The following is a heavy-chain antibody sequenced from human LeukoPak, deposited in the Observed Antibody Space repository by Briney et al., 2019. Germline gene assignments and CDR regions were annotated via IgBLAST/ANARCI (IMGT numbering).Heavy chain of an antibody. CDR2: IYYSGSN. J-gene: IGHJ4*02. D-gene: IGHD4-23*01. Sequence: PSETLSLTCTVSGRSMSIYYWSWIRQPPGTGLEWLGYIYYSGSNNYNPSLKSRVTISADTSKKQISLKMSSVTAADTAVYYCARDTWDYGGVYYFDYWGQGTLVTVSS. CDR1: GRSMSIYY. CDR3: ARDTWDYGGVYYFDY. V-gene: IGHV4-59*12.